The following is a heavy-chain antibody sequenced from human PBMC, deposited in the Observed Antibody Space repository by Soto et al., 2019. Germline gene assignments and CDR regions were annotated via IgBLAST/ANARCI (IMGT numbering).Heavy chain of an antibody. CDR2: ISWNSDTI. CDR3: TNSPGITVAGVGY. J-gene: IGHJ4*02. Sequence: DVQVVESGGDLVQPGMSLRLSCAASGFNFDDYAMHWVRQAPGKGLEWVSGISWNSDTIAYADSVKGRFTISRDNGKNFRYLQMNSLRPEDTAFYYCTNSPGITVAGVGYWGQGTLVTVSS. V-gene: IGHV3-9*01. CDR1: GFNFDDYA. D-gene: IGHD6-19*01.